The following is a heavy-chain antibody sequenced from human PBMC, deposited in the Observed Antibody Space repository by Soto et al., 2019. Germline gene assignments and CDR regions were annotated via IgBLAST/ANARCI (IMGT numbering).Heavy chain of an antibody. CDR1: EYGLSSYT. Sequence: ASVKVSCKTSEYGLSSYTIHWVRQAPGQRLEWMGWIIADSGNTKYSQTFQDRLTITRDTSASTVYMDLSSLRSEDTAVYYCAKLGFCGGEPCSAIDIWGLGTKVTISS. D-gene: IGHD2-21*01. V-gene: IGHV1-3*01. CDR3: AKLGFCGGEPCSAIDI. J-gene: IGHJ3*02. CDR2: IIADSGNT.